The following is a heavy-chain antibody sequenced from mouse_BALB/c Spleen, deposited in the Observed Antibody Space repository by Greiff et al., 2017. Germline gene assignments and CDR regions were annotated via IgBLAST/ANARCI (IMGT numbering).Heavy chain of an antibody. J-gene: IGHJ1*01. CDR1: GFTFSSYA. V-gene: IGHV5-9-4*01. Sequence: EVQVVESGGGLVKPGGSLKLSCAASGFTFSSYAMSWVRQSPEKRLEWVAEISSGGSYTYYPDTVTGRFTISRDNAKNTLYLEMSSLRSEDTAMYYCARVTGKPWYFDVWGAGTTVTVSS. CDR2: ISSGGSYT. D-gene: IGHD4-1*01. CDR3: ARVTGKPWYFDV.